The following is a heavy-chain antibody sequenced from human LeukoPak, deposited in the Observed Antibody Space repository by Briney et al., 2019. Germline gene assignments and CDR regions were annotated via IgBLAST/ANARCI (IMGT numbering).Heavy chain of an antibody. D-gene: IGHD6-6*01. Sequence: PSETLSLTCTVSGGSISSYYWSWIRQPAGKGLEWIGRIYTSGSTNYNPSLKSRVTMSVDTSKNQFSLKLSSVTAADTAVYYCARGIEAARRLLDAFDIWGQGTMVTVSS. CDR1: GGSISSYY. J-gene: IGHJ3*02. CDR3: ARGIEAARRLLDAFDI. V-gene: IGHV4-4*07. CDR2: IYTSGST.